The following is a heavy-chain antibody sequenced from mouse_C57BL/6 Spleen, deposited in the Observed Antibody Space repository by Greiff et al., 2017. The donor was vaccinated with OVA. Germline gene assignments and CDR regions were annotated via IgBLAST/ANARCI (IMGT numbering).Heavy chain of an antibody. J-gene: IGHJ2*01. V-gene: IGHV5-9-1*02. CDR1: GFTFSSYA. Sequence: VQLKESGEGLVKPGGSLKLSCAASGFTFSSYAMSWVRQTPEKRLEWVAYISSGGDYIYYADTVKGRFTISRDNARNTLYLQMSSLKSEDTAMYYCTRDPYYVPFDYWGQGTTLTVSS. CDR3: TRDPYYVPFDY. D-gene: IGHD1-1*01. CDR2: ISSGGDYI.